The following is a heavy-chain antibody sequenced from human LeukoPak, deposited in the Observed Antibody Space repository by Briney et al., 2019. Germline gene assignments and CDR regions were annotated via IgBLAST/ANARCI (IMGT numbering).Heavy chain of an antibody. CDR1: GGSISSYY. V-gene: IGHV4-59*08. CDR3: ARLGYYYGSGSHYWYFDL. Sequence: SETLSLTCTVSGGSISSYYWSWIRQPPGKGLEWIGYIYYSGSTNYNPSLKSRVTISVDTSKNQFSLKLSSVTAADTAVYYCARLGYYYGSGSHYWYFDLWGRGTLVTVSS. J-gene: IGHJ2*01. CDR2: IYYSGST. D-gene: IGHD3-10*01.